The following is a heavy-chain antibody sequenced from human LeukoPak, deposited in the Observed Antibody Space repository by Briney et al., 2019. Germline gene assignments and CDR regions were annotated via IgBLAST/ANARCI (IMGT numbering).Heavy chain of an antibody. J-gene: IGHJ4*02. Sequence: GGSLRLSCAASGFTFSSPAMSWVRQAPGKGLEWVSSISARGISTYYADSVKGRFTISRDNSKNTLYLQMNSLRGDDIGVYYCAKSFDFSNGHSPILTPFDSWGQGTLVSVSS. V-gene: IGHV3-23*01. CDR2: ISARGIST. D-gene: IGHD3-3*01. CDR1: GFTFSSPA. CDR3: AKSFDFSNGHSPILTPFDS.